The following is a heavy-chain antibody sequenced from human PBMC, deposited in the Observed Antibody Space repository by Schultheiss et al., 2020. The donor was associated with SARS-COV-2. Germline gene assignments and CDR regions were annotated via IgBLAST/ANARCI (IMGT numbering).Heavy chain of an antibody. CDR1: GFTVSNNY. Sequence: GESLKISCAASGFTVSNNYMTWVRQAPGKGLEWVSLVYGGGSTYYADSVKGRFTISRDNAKNSLYLQMNSLRAEDTAVYYCARDRGNAFDIWGQGTMVTVSS. J-gene: IGHJ3*02. V-gene: IGHV3-66*01. CDR2: VYGGGST. CDR3: ARDRGNAFDI.